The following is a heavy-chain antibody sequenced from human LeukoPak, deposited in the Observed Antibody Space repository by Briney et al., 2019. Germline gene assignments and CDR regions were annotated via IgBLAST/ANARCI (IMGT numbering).Heavy chain of an antibody. CDR1: GFTFGDYA. D-gene: IGHD2-21*01. CDR2: IKPKTGGETT. Sequence: GGSLRLSCTASGFTFGDYAMSWFRQAPGKGLEWVGRIKPKTGGETTEYAAPVKDRFSISRDDSKSMMYLQMNSLKTEDTAVYYCITPLPYSAQGGQGTLVTVSS. J-gene: IGHJ4*02. CDR3: ITPLPYSAQ. V-gene: IGHV3-15*01.